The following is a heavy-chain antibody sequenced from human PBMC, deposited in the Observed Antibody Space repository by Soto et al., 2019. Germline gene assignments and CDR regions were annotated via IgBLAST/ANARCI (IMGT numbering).Heavy chain of an antibody. D-gene: IGHD3-16*01. CDR3: ARATEGGFYYCYYYGMDV. J-gene: IGHJ6*02. Sequence: SVKVSCKASGGTFSSYAISWVRQAPGQGLEWMGGIIPIFGTANYAQKFQGRVRITADESTSTAYMELSSLRSEDTAVYYCARATEGGFYYCYYYGMDVWGQGTTVTVCS. CDR1: GGTFSSYA. CDR2: IIPIFGTA. V-gene: IGHV1-69*13.